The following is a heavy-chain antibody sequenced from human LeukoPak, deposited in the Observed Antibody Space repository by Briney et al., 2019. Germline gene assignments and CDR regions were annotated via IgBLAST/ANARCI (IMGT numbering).Heavy chain of an antibody. CDR3: ARDFTNIRGGGYFDN. CDR2: IWFDGGKI. J-gene: IGHJ4*02. D-gene: IGHD2/OR15-2a*01. V-gene: IGHV3-33*01. CDR1: GFPFSSYA. Sequence: GRSLRLSCAASGFPFSSYAMHWLRQAPGKGLEWVAVIWFDGGKIYYADSVEGRFTISRDNSKNTVYLQMNSLRVEDTAVYHCARDFTNIRGGGYFDNWGQGTLVTVSS.